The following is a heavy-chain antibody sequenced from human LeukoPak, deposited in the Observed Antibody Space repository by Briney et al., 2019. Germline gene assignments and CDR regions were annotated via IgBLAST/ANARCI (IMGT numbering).Heavy chain of an antibody. Sequence: PGGSLRLSCAASGFTFSSYSMNWVRQAPGKGLEWVSSISSSSSYIYYADSVKGRFTISRDNAKNSLYLQMNSLRAEDTAVYYCARGSYDFWSGYYQPNWFDPWGQGTLVTVSS. CDR3: ARGSYDFWSGYYQPNWFDP. D-gene: IGHD3-3*01. V-gene: IGHV3-21*01. J-gene: IGHJ5*02. CDR1: GFTFSSYS. CDR2: ISSSSSYI.